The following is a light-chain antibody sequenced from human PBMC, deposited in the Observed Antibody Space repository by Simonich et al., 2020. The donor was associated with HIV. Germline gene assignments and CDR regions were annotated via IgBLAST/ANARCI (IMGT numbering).Light chain of an antibody. CDR3: QQYNNWPRT. V-gene: IGKV3-15*01. Sequence: DIVMTQSPATLSVSPGERATLSCRASQSVSSNLAWYQQKPGQAPRLLIYGASTRATGIPARFSGSGSDTEFILTISSMQSEDFAVYFCQQYNNWPRTFGQGTKVDIK. CDR1: QSVSSN. CDR2: GAS. J-gene: IGKJ1*01.